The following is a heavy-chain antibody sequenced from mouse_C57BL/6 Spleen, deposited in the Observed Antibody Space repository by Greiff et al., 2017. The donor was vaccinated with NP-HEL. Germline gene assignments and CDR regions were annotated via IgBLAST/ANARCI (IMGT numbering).Heavy chain of an antibody. CDR2: INPNNGGT. CDR1: GYTFTDYN. J-gene: IGHJ2*01. V-gene: IGHV1-18*01. CDR3: ARSGNYYDYDGYYFDY. D-gene: IGHD2-4*01. Sequence: EVQLHQSGPELVKPGASVKIPCKASGYTFTDYNMDWVKQSHGKSLEWIGDINPNNGGTIYNQKFKGKATLTVDKSSSTAYMELRSLTSEDTAVYYCARSGNYYDYDGYYFDYWGQGTTLTVSS.